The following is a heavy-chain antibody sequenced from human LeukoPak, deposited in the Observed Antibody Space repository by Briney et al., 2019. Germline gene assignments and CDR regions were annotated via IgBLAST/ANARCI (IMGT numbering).Heavy chain of an antibody. V-gene: IGHV1-18*01. D-gene: IGHD5-18*01. CDR2: IITYNGNT. Sequence: ASVKVSCKASGYTFTTYGISWVRQAPGLGLEWMGYIITYNGNTNYAQKLQGRVTMTTDTSTSTAYMELRSLRSEDTAVYYCARDSRGYSYGLPNYYYHMDVWGKGTTVTISS. J-gene: IGHJ6*03. CDR1: GYTFTTYG. CDR3: ARDSRGYSYGLPNYYYHMDV.